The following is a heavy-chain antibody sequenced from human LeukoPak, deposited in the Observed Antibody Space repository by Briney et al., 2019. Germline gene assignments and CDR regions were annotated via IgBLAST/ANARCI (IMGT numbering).Heavy chain of an antibody. CDR1: GFTFSSYL. CDR2: IKQDGSET. CDR3: GMDRVVITD. Sequence: GGSLRLSCEASGFTFSSYLMTWVRQAPGKGLEWVANIKQDGSETKYVDSVKGRFTISRDNAKNSVYPEMNSLRAEDTALYYCGMDRVVITDWGQGALVTVSS. D-gene: IGHD3-22*01. V-gene: IGHV3-7*01. J-gene: IGHJ4*02.